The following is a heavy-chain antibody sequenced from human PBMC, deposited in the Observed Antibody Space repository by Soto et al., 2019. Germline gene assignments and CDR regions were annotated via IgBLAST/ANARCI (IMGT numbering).Heavy chain of an antibody. V-gene: IGHV3-7*05. CDR3: ARGERSSSSSYYYYGMDV. CDR1: GFTFSSYW. D-gene: IGHD6-6*01. CDR2: IKQDGSEK. Sequence: EVQLVESGGGLVQPGGSLRLSCAASGFTFSSYWMSWVRQAPGKGLEWVANIKQDGSEKYYVDSVKGRFTISRDNAENSLYLQMNSLRAEDTAVYYCARGERSSSSSYYYYGMDVWGQGTTVTVSS. J-gene: IGHJ6*02.